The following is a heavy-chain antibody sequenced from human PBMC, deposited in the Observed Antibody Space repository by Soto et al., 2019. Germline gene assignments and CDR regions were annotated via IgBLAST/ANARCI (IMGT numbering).Heavy chain of an antibody. Sequence: ASVKVSCKASGYTFTSYGISWVRQAPGQGLEWMGWISAYNGNTNYAQKLQGRVTMTTGTSTSTAYMELRSLRSDNTAVYYCALHWPVISAAFTIAVNFDYWGQGTLVTVSS. CDR3: ALHWPVISAAFTIAVNFDY. CDR1: GYTFTSYG. J-gene: IGHJ4*02. CDR2: ISAYNGNT. V-gene: IGHV1-18*01. D-gene: IGHD6-19*01.